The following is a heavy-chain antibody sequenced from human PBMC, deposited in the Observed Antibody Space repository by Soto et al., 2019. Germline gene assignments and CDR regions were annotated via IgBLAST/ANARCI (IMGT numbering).Heavy chain of an antibody. D-gene: IGHD1-26*01. J-gene: IGHJ4*02. CDR1: GFPLSSCA. Sequence: PGGPLRLSCSASGFPLSSCAMHWVSQAQGKGLEWVAVISYDGSNKYYADSVKGRFTISRDNSKNTLYLQMNSLRAEDTAVYYCAREWGFMAGDSGSSHFDYWGQGNLVTGSS. CDR3: AREWGFMAGDSGSSHFDY. CDR2: ISYDGSNK. V-gene: IGHV3-30-3*01.